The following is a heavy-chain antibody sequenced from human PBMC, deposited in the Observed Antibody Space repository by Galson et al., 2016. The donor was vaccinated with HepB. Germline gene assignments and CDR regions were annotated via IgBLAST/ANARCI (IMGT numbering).Heavy chain of an antibody. J-gene: IGHJ2*01. V-gene: IGHV3-74*01. Sequence: SLRLSCAASGFTFSSYWMYWVRQAPGKGLVWVSGIDSDGRNTRYADSVKSRFTISRDNAKNTLYLQMNSLRAEDTAVYSCARVYGDPEMGYYFDLWGRGTLVTVSS. CDR2: IDSDGRNT. CDR1: GFTFSSYW. CDR3: ARVYGDPEMGYYFDL. D-gene: IGHD4-17*01.